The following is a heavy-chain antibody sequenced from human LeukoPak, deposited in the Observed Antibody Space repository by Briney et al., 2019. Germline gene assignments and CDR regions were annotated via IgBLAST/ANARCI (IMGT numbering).Heavy chain of an antibody. J-gene: IGHJ3*02. Sequence: PSETLSLTCAVSGGSISSSNWWSWVRQPPGKGLEWIGEINHSGSTNYNPSLKSRVTISVDTSKNQFSLKLTSVTAADTAVYYCARPKKPGWRGVAAFDIWGQGTMVTVSS. V-gene: IGHV4-4*02. D-gene: IGHD3-10*01. CDR2: INHSGST. CDR3: ARPKKPGWRGVAAFDI. CDR1: GGSISSSNW.